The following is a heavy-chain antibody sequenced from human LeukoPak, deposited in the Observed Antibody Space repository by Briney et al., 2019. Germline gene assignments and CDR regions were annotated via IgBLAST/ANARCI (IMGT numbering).Heavy chain of an antibody. CDR1: GYTFTGYY. CDR3: ARLRSTMVRGVIITYFDY. V-gene: IGHV1-2*06. J-gene: IGHJ4*02. D-gene: IGHD3-10*01. Sequence: GASVKVSCKASGYTFTGYYMHWVRQAPGRGLEWMGRINPNSGGTNYAQKFQGRVTMTRDTSISTAYMELSRLRSDDTAVYYCARLRSTMVRGVIITYFDYWGQGTLVTVSS. CDR2: INPNSGGT.